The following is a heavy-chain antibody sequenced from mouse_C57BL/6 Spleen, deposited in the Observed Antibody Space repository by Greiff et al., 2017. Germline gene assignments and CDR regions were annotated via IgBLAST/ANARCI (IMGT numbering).Heavy chain of an antibody. V-gene: IGHV1-55*01. Sequence: QVQLQQPGAELVKPGASVKMSCKVSGYTFTSYWITLVKLRPGQGLGWNGDIYPGSGSTNYNEKVKSKAPLTVDTSSSTADMQHSSLTCEHSAFYYSARRNYNGRRPWFAYWGQGTLVTVSA. CDR3: ARRNYNGRRPWFAY. CDR1: GYTFTSYW. D-gene: IGHD1-1*01. CDR2: IYPGSGST. J-gene: IGHJ3*01.